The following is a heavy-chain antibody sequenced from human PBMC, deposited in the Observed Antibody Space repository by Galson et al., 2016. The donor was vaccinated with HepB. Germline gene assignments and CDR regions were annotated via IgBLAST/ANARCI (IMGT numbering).Heavy chain of an antibody. CDR2: IYPAGST. V-gene: IGHV3-53*05. D-gene: IGHD6-19*01. CDR1: GFTVSSNY. Sequence: SLRLSCAASGFTVSSNYMSWVRQAPGRGLEWVSVIYPAGSTFYADSVKGRFTISRDNSKNTLNLQLDSLTPEDTAVYYCARGQWLHGEDVDFWGQGILVTVSS. CDR3: ARGQWLHGEDVDF. J-gene: IGHJ4*02.